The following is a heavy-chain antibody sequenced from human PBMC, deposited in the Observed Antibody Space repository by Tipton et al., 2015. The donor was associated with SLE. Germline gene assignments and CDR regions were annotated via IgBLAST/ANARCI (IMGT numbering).Heavy chain of an antibody. CDR3: TTEARITIFGVVKNFEY. V-gene: IGHV3-15*01. Sequence: SLRLSCAASGFTFINAWMTWVRQTPGKGLEWVGRIKSKTDGGTTDYGAPVKGRFTISRDDSKNTLYLQMNSLKTEDTAVYYCTTEARITIFGVVKNFEYWGQEPWSPS. D-gene: IGHD3-3*01. CDR1: GFTFINAW. CDR2: IKSKTDGGTT. J-gene: IGHJ4*01.